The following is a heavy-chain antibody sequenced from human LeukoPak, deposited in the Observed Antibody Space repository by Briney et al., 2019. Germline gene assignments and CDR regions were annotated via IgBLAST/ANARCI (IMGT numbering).Heavy chain of an antibody. J-gene: IGHJ4*02. CDR3: SRDRSTGAGIDY. D-gene: IGHD6-19*01. V-gene: IGHV3-7*01. CDR2: IKPDGGDK. Sequence: IKPDGGDKYYVDAVKGRFTISRDNARNSLFLQMNTLRAEDTAVYYCSRDRSTGAGIDYWGQGTLVTVSS.